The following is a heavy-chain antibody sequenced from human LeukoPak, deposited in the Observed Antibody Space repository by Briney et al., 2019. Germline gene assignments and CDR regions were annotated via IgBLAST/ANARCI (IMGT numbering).Heavy chain of an antibody. CDR2: IIPIFGTA. CDR3: ASEDADYYDSSGYYYRAFDI. D-gene: IGHD3-22*01. Sequence: GASVEVSCKASGGTYSSYAISWVRQAPGQGLEWMGGIIPIFGTANYAQKFQGRVTITTDESTSTAYMELSSLRSEDTAVYYCASEDADYYDSSGYYYRAFDIWGQGTMVTVSS. J-gene: IGHJ3*02. V-gene: IGHV1-69*05. CDR1: GGTYSSYA.